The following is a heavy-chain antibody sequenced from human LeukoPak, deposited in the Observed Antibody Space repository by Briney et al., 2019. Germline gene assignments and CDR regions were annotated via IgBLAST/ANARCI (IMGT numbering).Heavy chain of an antibody. CDR3: ARGSRKGWLLNWFDP. D-gene: IGHD3-9*01. CDR2: INHSGST. CDR1: GGSFSGYY. V-gene: IGHV4-34*01. J-gene: IGHJ5*02. Sequence: SETLSLTCAVYGGSFSGYYWSWIRQPPGKGLEWIGEINHSGSTNSNPSLKSRVTISVDTSKNQFSLKLSSVTAADTAVYYCARGSRKGWLLNWFDPWGQGTLVTVSS.